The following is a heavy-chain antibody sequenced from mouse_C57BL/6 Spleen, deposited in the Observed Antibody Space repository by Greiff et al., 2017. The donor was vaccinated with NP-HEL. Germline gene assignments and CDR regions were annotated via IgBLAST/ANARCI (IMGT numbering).Heavy chain of an antibody. CDR3: ATGTEGYYFDY. CDR2: IYPGSGNT. J-gene: IGHJ2*01. D-gene: IGHD4-1*01. CDR1: GYTFTDYY. Sequence: QVQLKESGAELVRPGASVKLSCKASGYTFTDYYINWVKQRPGQGLEWIARIYPGSGNTYYNEKFKGKATLTAEKSSSTAYMQLSSLTSEDSAVYFCATGTEGYYFDYWGQGTTLTVSS. V-gene: IGHV1-76*01.